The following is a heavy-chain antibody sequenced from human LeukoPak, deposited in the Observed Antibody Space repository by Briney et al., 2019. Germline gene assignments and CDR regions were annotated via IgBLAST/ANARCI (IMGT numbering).Heavy chain of an antibody. CDR2: IIPIFGTA. D-gene: IGHD6-13*01. Sequence: SVKVSCKASGYIFTRYGISWVRQAPGQGLEWMGRIIPIFGTANYAQKFKGRVTITTDESTSTAYMELSSLRSEDTAVYYCARDPLSAAGNGGYWGQGTLVTVSS. J-gene: IGHJ4*02. CDR1: GYIFTRYG. CDR3: ARDPLSAAGNGGY. V-gene: IGHV1-69*05.